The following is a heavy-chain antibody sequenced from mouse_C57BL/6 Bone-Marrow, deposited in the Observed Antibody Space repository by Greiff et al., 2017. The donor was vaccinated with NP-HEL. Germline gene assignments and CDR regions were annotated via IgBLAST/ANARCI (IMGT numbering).Heavy chain of an antibody. CDR3: ARPAYYSNYEAY. CDR1: GYTFTSYW. Sequence: QVQLQQPGAELVKPGASVKLSCKASGYTFTSYWMHWVKQRPGQGLEWIGMIHPNSGSTNYNEKFKSKATLTVDKSFSTAYMQLSSLTSEDSAVYYCARPAYYSNYEAYWGQGTLVTVSA. V-gene: IGHV1-64*01. D-gene: IGHD2-5*01. J-gene: IGHJ3*01. CDR2: IHPNSGST.